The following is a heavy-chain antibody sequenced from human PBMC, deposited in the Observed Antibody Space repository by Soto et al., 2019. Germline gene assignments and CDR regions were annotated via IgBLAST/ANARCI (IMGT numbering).Heavy chain of an antibody. D-gene: IGHD3-10*01. J-gene: IGHJ6*02. CDR2: IYPADSTI. Sequence: RGESLKISCKVSGYSFTSYWIGWVRQMPGKGLEWMGIIYPADSTITYSPSFQGQVTISADKSISTAYLQWSSLKASDTAMYYCAGGGVRGVITRTRDYYGMDVWGQGTTVTVSS. CDR3: AGGGVRGVITRTRDYYGMDV. CDR1: GYSFTSYW. V-gene: IGHV5-51*01.